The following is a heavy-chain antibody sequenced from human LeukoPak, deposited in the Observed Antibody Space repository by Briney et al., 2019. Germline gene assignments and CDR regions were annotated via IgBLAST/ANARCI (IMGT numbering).Heavy chain of an antibody. CDR2: INPSGGST. Sequence: ASVKVSCKASGYTFTSYYMHWVRQAPGQGLEWMGIINPSGGSTSYAQKFQGRVTMTRDTSTSTVYMELSSLRSEDTAVYYCAGVAYIFDSSGYYHGGDFDYWGQGALVTVSS. D-gene: IGHD3-22*01. CDR1: GYTFTSYY. CDR3: AGVAYIFDSSGYYHGGDFDY. J-gene: IGHJ4*02. V-gene: IGHV1-46*01.